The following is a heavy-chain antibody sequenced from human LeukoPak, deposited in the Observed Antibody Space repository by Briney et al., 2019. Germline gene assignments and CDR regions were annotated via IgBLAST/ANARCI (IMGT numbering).Heavy chain of an antibody. CDR1: GGSISSYY. CDR2: IYTSGST. D-gene: IGHD6-19*01. V-gene: IGHV4-4*08. Sequence: SETLSLTCTVSGGSISSYYWSWIRQPPGKGLEWIGRIYTSGSTNYNPSLKSRVTISVDTSKNQFSLKLSSVTAADTAVYYCAREKAGIAVAGTLDYWGQGTLVTVSS. CDR3: AREKAGIAVAGTLDY. J-gene: IGHJ4*02.